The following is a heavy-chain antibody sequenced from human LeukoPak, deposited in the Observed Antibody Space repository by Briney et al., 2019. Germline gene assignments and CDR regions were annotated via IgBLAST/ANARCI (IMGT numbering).Heavy chain of an antibody. CDR3: ARTLITYYYDSSGYYHFDY. CDR1: GFTFSTYA. V-gene: IGHV4-34*01. J-gene: IGHJ4*02. Sequence: GSLRLSCAASGFTFSTYAMSWIRQPPGKGLEWIGEINHSGSTNYNPSLKSRVTISVDTSKNQFSLKLSSVTAADTAVYYCARTLITYYYDSSGYYHFDYWGQGTLVTVSS. CDR2: INHSGST. D-gene: IGHD3-22*01.